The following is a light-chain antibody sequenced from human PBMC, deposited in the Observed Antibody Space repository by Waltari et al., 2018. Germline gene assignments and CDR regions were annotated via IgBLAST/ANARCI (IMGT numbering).Light chain of an antibody. CDR3: SSYADSSTFWM. V-gene: IGLV2-23*02. J-gene: IGLJ3*02. CDR2: EVT. CDR1: SSDVGDSNL. Sequence: QSALTQPASVSGSPGQSITISCTGTSSDVGDSNLVSWYQQHPGEAPKLMIYEVTKRPSGVSTRFSASKSANTASLTISGLQAEDEADYSCSSYADSSTFWMFGGGTKVTVL.